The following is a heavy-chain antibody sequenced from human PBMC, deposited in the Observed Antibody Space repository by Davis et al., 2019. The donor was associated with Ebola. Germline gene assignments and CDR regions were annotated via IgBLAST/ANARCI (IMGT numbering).Heavy chain of an antibody. D-gene: IGHD2-2*01. CDR3: ARDPRSYAPDY. J-gene: IGHJ4*02. CDR2: ISSSGSTI. Sequence: GESLKISCAASGFTFSDYYMSWIRQAPGKGLEWVSYISSSGSTIYYADSVKGRFTISRDNAKNSLYLQMNSLRAEDTAVYYCARDPRSYAPDYWGQGTLVTVSS. V-gene: IGHV3-11*01. CDR1: GFTFSDYY.